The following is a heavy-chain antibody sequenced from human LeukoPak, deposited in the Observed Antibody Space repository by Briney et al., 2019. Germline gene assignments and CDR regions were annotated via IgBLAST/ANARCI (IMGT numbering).Heavy chain of an antibody. Sequence: PGGSLRLSCAASGFTFSSYGMHWVRQAPGKGLEWVAFIRYDGSNKYYADSVKGRFTISRDNSKNTLYLQMNSLRAEDTAVYYCTADITMTLDYYYYYMAVWGKGTTVTVSS. CDR1: GFTFSSYG. J-gene: IGHJ6*03. CDR3: TADITMTLDYYYYYMAV. CDR2: IRYDGSNK. V-gene: IGHV3-30*02. D-gene: IGHD3-22*01.